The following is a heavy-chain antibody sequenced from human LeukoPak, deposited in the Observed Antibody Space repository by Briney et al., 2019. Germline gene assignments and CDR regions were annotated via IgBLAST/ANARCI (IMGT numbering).Heavy chain of an antibody. V-gene: IGHV3-7*01. CDR1: GFTFSSYW. CDR3: ARDYLKVGSLRRLFYMDV. Sequence: GGSLRLSCAASGFTFSSYWMSWVRPAPGKGLEWVANIKQDGSEKYYVDSVKGRFTISRDNAKNSLYLQMNSLRAEDTAVYYCARDYLKVGSLRRLFYMDVWGKGTTVTVSS. CDR2: IKQDGSEK. D-gene: IGHD4-23*01. J-gene: IGHJ6*03.